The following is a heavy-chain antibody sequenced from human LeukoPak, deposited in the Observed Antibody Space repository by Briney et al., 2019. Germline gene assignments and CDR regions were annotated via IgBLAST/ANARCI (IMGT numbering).Heavy chain of an antibody. V-gene: IGHV3-7*01. CDR3: ARDLTPLIQLWPRSVDYNYGMDV. Sequence: PGGSLRLSCAASGFTFSSYWMSWVRQAPGKGLEWVANIKEDGSEIYYVDVVKGRFTISRDNANNSLYLQMNSLGAEDTAVYYCARDLTPLIQLWPRSVDYNYGMDVWGQGTTVTVSS. CDR1: GFTFSSYW. CDR2: IKEDGSEI. J-gene: IGHJ6*02. D-gene: IGHD5-24*01.